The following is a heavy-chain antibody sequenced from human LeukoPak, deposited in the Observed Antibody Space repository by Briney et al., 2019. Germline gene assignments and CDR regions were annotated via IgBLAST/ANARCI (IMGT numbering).Heavy chain of an antibody. Sequence: ASVKASCKASGYTFMSYGIHWLRQAPGQGLEWMGWSSVYNGNTNYAQKFQGRVTMTTDTTTSTAYMELRTLMSDDTAVYYCAKGRRVDADDHFDYWGQGTLVTVSS. J-gene: IGHJ4*02. V-gene: IGHV1-18*01. D-gene: IGHD1-1*01. CDR2: SSVYNGNT. CDR3: AKGRRVDADDHFDY. CDR1: GYTFMSYG.